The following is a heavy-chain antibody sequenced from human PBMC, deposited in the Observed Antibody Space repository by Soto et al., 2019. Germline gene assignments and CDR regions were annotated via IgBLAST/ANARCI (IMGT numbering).Heavy chain of an antibody. Sequence: PGGSLRLSCAASGFTFSSYGMHWVRQAPVKGMEWVAVISYDGSNKYYADSVKGRFTISRDNSKNTLYLQMNSLRAEDTAVYYCARDIAAAGRGCLDYWGQGPLVTVSS. CDR3: ARDIAAAGRGCLDY. V-gene: IGHV3-30*03. CDR2: ISYDGSNK. CDR1: GFTFSSYG. D-gene: IGHD6-13*01. J-gene: IGHJ4*02.